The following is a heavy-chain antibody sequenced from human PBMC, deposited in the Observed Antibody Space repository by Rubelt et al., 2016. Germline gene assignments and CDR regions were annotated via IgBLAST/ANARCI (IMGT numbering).Heavy chain of an antibody. CDR1: GGSISSSSYY. CDR2: IYYSGST. CDR3: ARGTLDGHPHPAHLHHFDY. Sequence: QLQLQESGPGLVKPSETLSLTCTVSGGSISSSSYYWDWIRQPPGKGLEWIGYIYYSGSTYYNPSLKSRVTISVDTSKNQFSLKLSSVTAADTAVYYCARGTLDGHPHPAHLHHFDYWGQGTLVTVSS. V-gene: IGHV4-31*03. D-gene: IGHD1-1*01. J-gene: IGHJ4*02.